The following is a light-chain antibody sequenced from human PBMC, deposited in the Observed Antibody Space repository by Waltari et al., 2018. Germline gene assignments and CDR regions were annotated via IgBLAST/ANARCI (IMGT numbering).Light chain of an antibody. CDR2: VNSDGSH. CDR3: QTWGTGIQV. V-gene: IGLV4-69*01. J-gene: IGLJ2*01. CDR1: SGPSSYA. Sequence: QLVLTQSPSASASLGASVKLTCTLSSGPSSYAIAWHQQQPEKGHRYLMKVNSDGSHKKGDGIPDRFSGSSSGTERYLTISSLQSEDEADYYCQTWGTGIQVFGGGTKLTVL.